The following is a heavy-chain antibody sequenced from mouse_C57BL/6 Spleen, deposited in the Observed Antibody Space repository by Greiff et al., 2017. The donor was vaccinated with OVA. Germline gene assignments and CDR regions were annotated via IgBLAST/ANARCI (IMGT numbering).Heavy chain of an antibody. Sequence: VQLQQSGAELVRPGASVTLSCKASGYTFTDYEMHWVQQTPVHGLEWIGAIDPETGGTAYNQKFKGKAILTADKSSSTAYMELRSLTSEDSAVYYCTRELRRAMDYWGQGTSVTVSS. CDR2: IDPETGGT. CDR3: TRELRRAMDY. J-gene: IGHJ4*01. V-gene: IGHV1-15*01. CDR1: GYTFTDYE. D-gene: IGHD2-4*01.